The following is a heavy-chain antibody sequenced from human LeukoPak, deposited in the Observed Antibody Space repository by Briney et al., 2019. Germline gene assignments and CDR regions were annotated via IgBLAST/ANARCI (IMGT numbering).Heavy chain of an antibody. J-gene: IGHJ6*02. Sequence: SETLSLTCTVSGGSISTYYWSWIRQPPGKGLEWIGYIYSSGSTNYNPSLKSRVSMSVDTSKNQFSLKLSSVTAADTAVYYCARAGESRKTMVRGVYYDYYGMDVWGQGTTVTVSS. CDR2: IYSSGST. CDR3: ARAGESRKTMVRGVYYDYYGMDV. V-gene: IGHV4-59*12. CDR1: GGSISTYY. D-gene: IGHD3-10*01.